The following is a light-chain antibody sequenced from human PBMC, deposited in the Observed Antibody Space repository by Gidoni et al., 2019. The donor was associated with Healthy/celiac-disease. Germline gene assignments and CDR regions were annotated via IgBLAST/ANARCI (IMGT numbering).Light chain of an antibody. V-gene: IGKV3-20*01. CDR1: QSVSSSY. CDR2: GAS. Sequence: DIVLTQSPDTLSLSPGERATLSCRASQSVSSSYLAWYQQKPGQAPRLLIYGASSRATGIPDRFGGSGSGTDFTLTISRLEPEDFAVYFCLRYGSSPWTFGQGTKVEIK. CDR3: LRYGSSPWT. J-gene: IGKJ1*01.